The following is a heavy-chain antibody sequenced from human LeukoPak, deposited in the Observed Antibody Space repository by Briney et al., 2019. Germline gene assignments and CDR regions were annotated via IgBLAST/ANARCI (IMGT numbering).Heavy chain of an antibody. CDR2: IYHSGST. Sequence: SETLSLTCAVSGYSISSGYYWGWIRQPPGKGLEWIGSIYHSGSTYYNPSLKSRVTISVDTSKNQFSLKLSSVTAADTAVYYCARQIGDGYNWMCAFDIWGQGTMVTVSS. CDR1: GYSISSGYY. J-gene: IGHJ3*02. V-gene: IGHV4-38-2*01. D-gene: IGHD5-24*01. CDR3: ARQIGDGYNWMCAFDI.